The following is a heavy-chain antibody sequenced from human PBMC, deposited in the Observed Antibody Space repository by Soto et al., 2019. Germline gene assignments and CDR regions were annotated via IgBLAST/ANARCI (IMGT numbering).Heavy chain of an antibody. CDR2: INAGNGNT. CDR1: GYTFTSYA. D-gene: IGHD4-17*01. V-gene: IGHV1-3*01. J-gene: IGHJ5*02. CDR3: ARASLDDYGDYANWFDP. Sequence: ASVTVSCKASGYTFTSYAMHWVRQAPGQRLEWMGWINAGNGNTKYSQKFQGRVTITRDTSASTAYMELSSLRSEDTAVYYCARASLDDYGDYANWFDPWGQGTLVTV.